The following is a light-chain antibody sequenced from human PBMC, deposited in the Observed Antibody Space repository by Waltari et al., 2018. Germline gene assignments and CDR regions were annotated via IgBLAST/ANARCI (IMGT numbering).Light chain of an antibody. V-gene: IGLV6-57*04. CDR1: SGSIASNY. J-gene: IGLJ3*02. CDR3: QSYDDNNRRV. Sequence: NFMLTQPHSVSESPGKTVTISCTRSSGSIASNYVQWYQQRPGSAPTTVIYEDNQRPGGVPDRFSGSIDSSSNSASLTISGLKTEDEADYYCQSYDDNNRRVFGGGTKLTVL. CDR2: EDN.